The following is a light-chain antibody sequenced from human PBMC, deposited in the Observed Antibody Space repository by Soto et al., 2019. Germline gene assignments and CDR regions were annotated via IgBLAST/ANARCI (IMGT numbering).Light chain of an antibody. V-gene: IGKV1-39*01. CDR2: AAS. CDR3: QQSYSTPFT. J-gene: IGKJ3*01. Sequence: DLQMTQSPSSLSASVGDRVTITCRASQSISSYLNWYQQKPGKAPELLIYAASSLQSGVPSRFSGSGSETDFTLTISSLQPEDFATYYCQQSYSTPFTFGPGTKVDIK. CDR1: QSISSY.